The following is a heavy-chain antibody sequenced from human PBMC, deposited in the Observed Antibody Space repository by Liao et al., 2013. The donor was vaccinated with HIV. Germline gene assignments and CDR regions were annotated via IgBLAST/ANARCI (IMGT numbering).Heavy chain of an antibody. CDR2: ISHSGST. J-gene: IGHJ1*01. Sequence: QVQTQQWGARLLKPSETLSLTCDVYGESFSDHTWSWIRQTPERGLEWIGEISHSGSTNYNPSLKSRVTISGDLSLRLKSVTAADTAVYYCATGSGYCTSSSCPAHFEHWGQGSLVTVSS. CDR1: GESFSDHT. CDR3: ATGSGYCTSSSCPAHFEH. D-gene: IGHD2-2*01. V-gene: IGHV4-34*01.